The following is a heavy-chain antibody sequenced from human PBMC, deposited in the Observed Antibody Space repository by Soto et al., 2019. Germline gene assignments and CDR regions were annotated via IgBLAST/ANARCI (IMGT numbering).Heavy chain of an antibody. V-gene: IGHV3-48*03. Sequence: EVQLLESGGXLVQPGGSLRLSCGVSGFTFNDFEMNWVRQAPGKGLEWLAYIDGSGTTKKYADSVRGRFTISRDNPNNSLFLQMSSLSAADTAIYYCARGFGRFNYWGQGTLVSVSS. J-gene: IGHJ4*02. CDR1: GFTFNDFE. CDR3: ARGFGRFNY. D-gene: IGHD3-10*01. CDR2: IDGSGTTK.